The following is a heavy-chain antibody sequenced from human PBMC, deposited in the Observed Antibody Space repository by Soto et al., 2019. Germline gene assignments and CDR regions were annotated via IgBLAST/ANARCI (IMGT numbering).Heavy chain of an antibody. J-gene: IGHJ6*03. CDR2: INPNGGVT. V-gene: IGHV1-2*02. Sequence: AQLVQSGAEVKKPGASVKVSCKTSGDSFNDYYIHWVRQAPGQGLEWMGWINPNGGVTKYAQKFQGRVTVTRDTSIRTVYMELSSLRSDDTAVYYCARESGGATATLDYYYFYMDVWGKGTTVTVSS. CDR1: GDSFNDYY. D-gene: IGHD5-12*01. CDR3: ARESGGATATLDYYYFYMDV.